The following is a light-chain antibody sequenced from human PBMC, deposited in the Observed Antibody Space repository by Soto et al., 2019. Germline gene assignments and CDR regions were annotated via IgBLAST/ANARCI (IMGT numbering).Light chain of an antibody. J-gene: IGKJ2*02. CDR3: QHTYSGPRT. Sequence: DIQMTQSPSSLSASVGDRVTITCRSSQSIISYLTWYQQKAGQAPQLLIYAASSLHSGVPARFSGGGSGTDFTLNISSLQTEDSVMYYGQHTYSGPRTFGHGTKLEIK. CDR1: QSIISY. CDR2: AAS. V-gene: IGKV1-39*01.